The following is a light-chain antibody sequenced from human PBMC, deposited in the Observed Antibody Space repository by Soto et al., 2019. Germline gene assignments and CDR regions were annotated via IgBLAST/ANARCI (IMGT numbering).Light chain of an antibody. J-gene: IGKJ5*01. V-gene: IGKV1-39*01. Sequence: DIGMTQSPSSLSASVGDRVTITCRASQTISNYLNWYQKKPGKAPKLLIYAASSLQRGVPSRFSGSGSATDFTLTIGSLKTQDFSTYYCQQSYSPHTITFGHGTRLEIK. CDR2: AAS. CDR1: QTISNY. CDR3: QQSYSPHTIT.